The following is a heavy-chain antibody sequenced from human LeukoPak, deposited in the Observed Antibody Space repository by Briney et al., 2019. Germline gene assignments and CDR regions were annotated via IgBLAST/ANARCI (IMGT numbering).Heavy chain of an antibody. V-gene: IGHV3-33*08. CDR3: ARDPVTMVRGVIFTHYYYGMDV. Sequence: GGSLRLSCAASGFTFSSYSMNWVRQAPGKGLEWVAVIWYDGSNKYYADSVKGRFTISRDNSKNTLYLQMNSLRAEDTAVYYCARDPVTMVRGVIFTHYYYGMDVWGQGTTVTVSS. D-gene: IGHD3-10*01. CDR1: GFTFSSYS. CDR2: IWYDGSNK. J-gene: IGHJ6*02.